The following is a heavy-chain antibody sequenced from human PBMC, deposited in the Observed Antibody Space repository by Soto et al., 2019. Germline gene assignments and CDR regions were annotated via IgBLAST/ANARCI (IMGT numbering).Heavy chain of an antibody. J-gene: IGHJ6*02. V-gene: IGHV1-18*01. D-gene: IGHD3-10*01. CDR3: ARDFTYGSGSYLYYYGMDV. CDR1: GYTFTSYG. Sequence: ASVKVSCKASGYTFTSYGISWVRQAPGQGLEWMGWISAYNGNTNYAQKLQGRVTMTTDNSKNTLYLQMNSLRAEDTAVYYCARDFTYGSGSYLYYYGMDVWGQGTTVTVSS. CDR2: ISAYNGNT.